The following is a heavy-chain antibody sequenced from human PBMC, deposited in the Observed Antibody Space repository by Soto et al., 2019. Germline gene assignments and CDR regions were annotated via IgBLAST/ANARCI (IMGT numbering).Heavy chain of an antibody. D-gene: IGHD2-15*01. V-gene: IGHV5-10-1*04. CDR2: IDPSDSYT. CDR3: ARSRVAVLSESDY. J-gene: IGHJ4*02. Sequence: GESLKISCKGSGYSFTSYWISWVRQMPGKGLEWMGRIDPSDSYTNYSPSFQGQVTISADKSISTAYLQWSSLKASDTAMYYCARSRVAVLSESDYWGQGTLVTVSS. CDR1: GYSFTSYW.